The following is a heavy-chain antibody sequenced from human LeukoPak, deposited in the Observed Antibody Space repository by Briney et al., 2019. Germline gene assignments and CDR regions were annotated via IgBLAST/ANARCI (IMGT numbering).Heavy chain of an antibody. D-gene: IGHD3-10*01. Sequence: ASVKVSCKASGYTFTSYYMHRVRQAPGQGLEWMGIINPSGGSTSYAQKFQGRVTMTRDTSTSTVYMELSSLRSEDTAVYYCARAAGSGSYYYYGMDVWGKGTTVTVSS. J-gene: IGHJ6*04. V-gene: IGHV1-46*01. CDR1: GYTFTSYY. CDR3: ARAAGSGSYYYYGMDV. CDR2: INPSGGST.